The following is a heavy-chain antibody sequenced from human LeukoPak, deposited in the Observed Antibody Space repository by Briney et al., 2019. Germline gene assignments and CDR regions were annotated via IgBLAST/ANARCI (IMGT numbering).Heavy chain of an antibody. D-gene: IGHD3-10*01. J-gene: IGHJ4*02. Sequence: GESLKISCKVSGYTFTNYWIGWVRQMPGEGLEWRGIIYPGDSDTRYSPSFQGQVTISADKSINTAYLQWSSLKASDTAMYYCARRSGSYYYFDYWGQGTLVTVSA. V-gene: IGHV5-51*01. CDR1: GYTFTNYW. CDR2: IYPGDSDT. CDR3: ARRSGSYYYFDY.